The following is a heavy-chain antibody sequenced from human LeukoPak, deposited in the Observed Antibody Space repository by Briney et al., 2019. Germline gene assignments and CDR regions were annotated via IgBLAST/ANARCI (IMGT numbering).Heavy chain of an antibody. V-gene: IGHV1-2*02. Sequence: GASVKVSCKASGGTFSSYAISWVRQAPGQGLEWMGWINPNSGGTNYAQKFQGRVTMTRDTSISTAYMELSRLRSDDTAVYYCARGTSADLWSGYPNWFDPWGQGTLVTVSS. J-gene: IGHJ5*02. CDR2: INPNSGGT. CDR3: ARGTSADLWSGYPNWFDP. CDR1: GGTFSSYA. D-gene: IGHD3-3*01.